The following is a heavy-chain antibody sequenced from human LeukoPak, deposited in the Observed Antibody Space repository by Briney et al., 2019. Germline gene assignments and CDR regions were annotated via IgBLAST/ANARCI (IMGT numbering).Heavy chain of an antibody. J-gene: IGHJ6*03. CDR2: ISSSSSLI. CDR1: GFTFSFYS. D-gene: IGHD1-1*01. CDR3: ARDGNRDGDMDV. V-gene: IGHV3-48*01. Sequence: GGSLRLSCSASGFTFSFYSLNWVRQAPGKGLEWVAYISSSSSLIYYAGSVKGRFTVSRDSVKRSLYLQMNSLRAEDTAVYYCARDGNRDGDMDVWGKGTTVTVSS.